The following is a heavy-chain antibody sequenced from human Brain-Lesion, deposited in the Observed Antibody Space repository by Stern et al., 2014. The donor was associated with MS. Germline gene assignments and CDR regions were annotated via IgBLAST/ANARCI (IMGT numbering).Heavy chain of an antibody. J-gene: IGHJ4*02. CDR3: ARFPASRPHVFDS. Sequence: VQLVESGPGLVKPSGTLSLTCAVSGGSISSSNWWSWVRQSPGKGLEWIGESDHSGSTIYNPSLKSRVTGSVDKSKNRFSPYLGSVTAADTAVYFCARFPASRPHVFDSWGQGTLVTVSS. V-gene: IGHV4-4*02. D-gene: IGHD6-13*01. CDR2: SDHSGST. CDR1: GGSISSSNW.